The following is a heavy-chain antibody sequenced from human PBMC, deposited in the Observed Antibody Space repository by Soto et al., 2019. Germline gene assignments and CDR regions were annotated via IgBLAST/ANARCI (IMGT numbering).Heavy chain of an antibody. CDR2: IYTSGST. CDR3: ARDMGYQRLREPCYYYGMDV. Sequence: LSLTCTVSGGSISSYYWSWIRQPAGKGLEWIGRIYTSGSTNYNPSLKSRVTMSVDTSKNQFSLKLSSVTAADTAVYYCARDMGYQRLREPCYYYGMDVWGQGTTVTVSS. V-gene: IGHV4-4*07. CDR1: GGSISSYY. D-gene: IGHD2-2*01. J-gene: IGHJ6*02.